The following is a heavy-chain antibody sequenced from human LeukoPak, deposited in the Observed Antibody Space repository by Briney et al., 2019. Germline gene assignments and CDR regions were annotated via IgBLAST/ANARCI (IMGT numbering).Heavy chain of an antibody. D-gene: IGHD6-13*01. J-gene: IGHJ4*02. CDR2: INAGNGNT. V-gene: IGHV1-3*01. CDR1: GYTFTSYA. CDR3: ARDLLIAAAGTDWDY. Sequence: ASVKVSCKASGYTFTSYATHWVRQAPGQRLEWMGWINAGNGNTKYSQKFQGRVTITRDTSASTAYMELSSLRSEDTAVYYCARDLLIAAAGTDWDYWGQGTLVTVSS.